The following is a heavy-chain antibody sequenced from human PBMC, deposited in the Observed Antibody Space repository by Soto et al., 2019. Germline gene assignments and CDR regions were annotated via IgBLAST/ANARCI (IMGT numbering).Heavy chain of an antibody. CDR1: RFTFSSYA. Sequence: GGSLRLSCAASRFTFSSYAMHWVRQAPGKGLEWVAVISYDGGNKYYADSVKGRFTISRDNSKNTLYLQMNSLRAEDTAVYYCASLYYFDWPNSMDVWGQGTTVTSP. V-gene: IGHV3-30-3*01. D-gene: IGHD3-9*01. J-gene: IGHJ6*02. CDR2: ISYDGGNK. CDR3: ASLYYFDWPNSMDV.